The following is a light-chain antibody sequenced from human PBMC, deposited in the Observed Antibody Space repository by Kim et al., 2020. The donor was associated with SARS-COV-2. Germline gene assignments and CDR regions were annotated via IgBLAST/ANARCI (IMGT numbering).Light chain of an antibody. J-gene: IGLJ2*01. CDR3: SSYSSSATYVL. V-gene: IGLV2-18*02. CDR1: SSDIGSHHR. Sequence: QSVTISCTGSSSDIGSHHRISWYQQPPGTAPKLIIYEVFNRPSGVPHRFSGSKSGNTASLTISGLQAEDEADYYCSSYSSSATYVLFGGGTQLTVL. CDR2: EVF.